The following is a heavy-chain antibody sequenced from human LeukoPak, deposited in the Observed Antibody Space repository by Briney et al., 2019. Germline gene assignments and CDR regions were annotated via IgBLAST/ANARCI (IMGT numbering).Heavy chain of an antibody. Sequence: PGGSLRLSCAASGFTFSSYSMNWVRQAPGKGLEWVSYISGSTTTIYYADSVKGRFTISRDNAKNSLFLQMNSLRAEDTAVYYCASGMRGGPNIWGQGTLVTVSS. CDR2: ISGSTTTI. CDR1: GFTFSSYS. J-gene: IGHJ4*02. CDR3: ASGMRGGPNI. D-gene: IGHD3-16*01. V-gene: IGHV3-48*04.